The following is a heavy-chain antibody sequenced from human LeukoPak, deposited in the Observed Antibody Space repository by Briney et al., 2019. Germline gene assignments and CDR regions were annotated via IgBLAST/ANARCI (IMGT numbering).Heavy chain of an antibody. CDR1: GYTFTSYG. J-gene: IGHJ5*02. D-gene: IGHD2-2*01. Sequence: ASVKVSSKASGYTFTSYGISWVRQAPGQGLEWMGWISAYNGNTNYAQKLQGRVTMTTDTSTSTAYMELRSLRSDDTAVYYCARASEGVVPAAHIPNYTGDNWFDPWGQGTLVTVSS. V-gene: IGHV1-18*04. CDR3: ARASEGVVPAAHIPNYTGDNWFDP. CDR2: ISAYNGNT.